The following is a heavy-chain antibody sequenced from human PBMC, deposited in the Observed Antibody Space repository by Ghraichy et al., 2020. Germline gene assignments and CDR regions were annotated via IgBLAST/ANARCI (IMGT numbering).Heavy chain of an antibody. CDR3: ARDVGSIAAAADFDY. J-gene: IGHJ4*02. CDR2: INPNSGGT. D-gene: IGHD6-13*01. CDR1: GYTFTGYY. Sequence: ASVKVSCKASGYTFTGYYMHWVRQAPGQGLEWMGWINPNSGGTNYAQKFQGRVTMTRDTSISTAYMELSRLRSDDTAVYYCARDVGSIAAAADFDYWGQGTLVTVSS. V-gene: IGHV1-2*02.